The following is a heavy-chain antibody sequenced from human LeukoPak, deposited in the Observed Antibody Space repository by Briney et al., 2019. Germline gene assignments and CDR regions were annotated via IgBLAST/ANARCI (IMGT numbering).Heavy chain of an antibody. CDR2: ISYDGSNK. J-gene: IGHJ4*02. CDR3: ARDPAKFWSGHDY. D-gene: IGHD3-3*01. V-gene: IGHV3-30*03. Sequence: PGGSLRLSCTASGFTFSSYAMHWVRQPPGKGLEWLAVISYDGSNKYYVDSVKGRFTISRNNSKNTLYVQMNSLRVEDTAVYYCARDPAKFWSGHDYWGQGTLVTVSS. CDR1: GFTFSSYA.